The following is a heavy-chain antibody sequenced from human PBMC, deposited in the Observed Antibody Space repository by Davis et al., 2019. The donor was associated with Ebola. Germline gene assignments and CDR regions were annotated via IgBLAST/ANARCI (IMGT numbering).Heavy chain of an antibody. CDR2: ISSSGSTI. J-gene: IGHJ4*02. CDR1: GFTFSDYY. Sequence: GESLKISCAASGFTFSDYYMSWIRQAPGKGLEWVSYISSSGSTIYYADSVKGRFITSRDNAKNSLYLQMNSLRAEDTAVYYCARGGRDGYDLRYWGQGTLVTVSS. CDR3: ARGGRDGYDLRY. V-gene: IGHV3-11*04. D-gene: IGHD5-24*01.